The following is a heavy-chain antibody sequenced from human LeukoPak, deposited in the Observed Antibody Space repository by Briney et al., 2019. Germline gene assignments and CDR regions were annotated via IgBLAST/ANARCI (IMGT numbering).Heavy chain of an antibody. D-gene: IGHD3-10*01. CDR1: GGSFSGYY. V-gene: IGHV4-34*01. Sequence: SGTLSLTCAVYGGSFSGYYWSWIRQPPGKGLEWIGEINHSGSTNYNPSLKSRVTISVDTSKNHFSLRLSSVTAADTAVYYCARGAPRGGVVRGVSKRTPGLYYFDYWGQGTLVTVSS. J-gene: IGHJ4*02. CDR2: INHSGST. CDR3: ARGAPRGGVVRGVSKRTPGLYYFDY.